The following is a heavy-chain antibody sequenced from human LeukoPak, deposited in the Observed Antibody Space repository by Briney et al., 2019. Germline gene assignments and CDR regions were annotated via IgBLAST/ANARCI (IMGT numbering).Heavy chain of an antibody. CDR1: GFTFGDYA. D-gene: IGHD1-26*01. CDR3: TRGDGSGSY. CDR2: IRSKTSGGTT. Sequence: GRSLRLSCTASGFTFGDYAMSWVRQAPGKGLDRIGFIRSKTSGGTTEYAASVKGRFTILRDDSKSIGYLQINSLKTEDTAVYYCTRGDGSGSYWGQGTLVTVSS. V-gene: IGHV3-49*04. J-gene: IGHJ4*02.